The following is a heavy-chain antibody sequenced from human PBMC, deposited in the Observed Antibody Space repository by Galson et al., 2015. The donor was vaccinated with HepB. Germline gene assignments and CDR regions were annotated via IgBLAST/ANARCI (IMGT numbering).Heavy chain of an antibody. CDR3: ARRGNYYDSSGHKSAFDI. V-gene: IGHV3-74*01. CDR1: GFTFSSYW. J-gene: IGHJ3*02. CDR2: INSDGSST. Sequence: SLRLSCAASGFTFSSYWMHWVRQAPGKGLVWVSRINSDGSSTSYADSVKGRFTISRDNAKNTLYLQMNSLRAEDTAVYYCARRGNYYDSSGHKSAFDIWGQGTMVTVSS. D-gene: IGHD3-22*01.